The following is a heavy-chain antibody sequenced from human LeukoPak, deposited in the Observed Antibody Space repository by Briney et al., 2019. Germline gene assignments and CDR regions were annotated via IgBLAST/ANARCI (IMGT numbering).Heavy chain of an antibody. CDR1: GFTFSNYA. D-gene: IGHD7-27*01. Sequence: GGSLRLSCAASGFTFSNYAMSWVRQAPGKGLEWISSISGAGANTYYADSVQGRFTLSRDNSKNTLYLQMNSLRAEDTAVYYCAKGANSGDREGYFDYWGQGTLVTVSS. V-gene: IGHV3-23*01. J-gene: IGHJ4*02. CDR3: AKGANSGDREGYFDY. CDR2: ISGAGANT.